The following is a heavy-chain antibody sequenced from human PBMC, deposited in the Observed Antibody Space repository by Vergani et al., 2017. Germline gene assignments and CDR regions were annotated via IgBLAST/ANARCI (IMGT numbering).Heavy chain of an antibody. CDR3: ARGSNFDLLDY. J-gene: IGHJ4*02. Sequence: QVQLQESGPGLVKPSETLSLTCAVSGYSISSGYYWGWIRQPPGKGLEWIGYIYYSGSTNYNPSLKSRVTISVDTSKNQFSLKLSSVTAADTAVYYCARGSNFDLLDYWGQGALVTVAS. CDR1: GYSISSGYY. D-gene: IGHD4-11*01. CDR2: IYYSGST. V-gene: IGHV4-38-2*01.